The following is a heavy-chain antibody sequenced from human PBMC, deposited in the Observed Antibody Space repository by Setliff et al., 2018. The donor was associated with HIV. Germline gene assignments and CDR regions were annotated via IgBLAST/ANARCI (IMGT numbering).Heavy chain of an antibody. D-gene: IGHD2-8*01. J-gene: IGHJ6*03. CDR3: ARARDNGDYYYYYYMDV. V-gene: IGHV1-69*06. Sequence: ASVKVSCKASGGIFRREAISWVRQAPGQGLEWMGGIIPIFGTTNYAQKFQGRVTITADKPTTTSHMELSSLRSEDTAVYYCARARDNGDYYYYYYMDVWGKGTTVTVSS. CDR1: GGIFRREA. CDR2: IIPIFGTT.